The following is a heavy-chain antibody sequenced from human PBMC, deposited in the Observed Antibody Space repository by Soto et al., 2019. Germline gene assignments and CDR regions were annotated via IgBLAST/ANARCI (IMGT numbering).Heavy chain of an antibody. V-gene: IGHV1-18*04. CDR1: GYTFTSYA. CDR2: ISGYNGNT. Sequence: QVQLVQSGAEVKKPGAAVKVSCKTSGYTFTSYAITWVRQAPGQGLEWMGKISGYNGNTDYSEKFQGRVTMTTDTSTSTACMELWSLRSDDTAVYFCAREPLFGYLENWGQGTLVTVSS. CDR3: AREPLFGYLEN. D-gene: IGHD3-3*02. J-gene: IGHJ4*02.